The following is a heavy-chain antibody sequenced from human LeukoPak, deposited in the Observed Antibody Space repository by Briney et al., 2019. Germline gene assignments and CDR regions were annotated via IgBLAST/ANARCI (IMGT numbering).Heavy chain of an antibody. D-gene: IGHD3-22*01. CDR2: ISYDGSNK. CDR3: AKAYFDSSGFGAFDI. V-gene: IGHV3-30*18. J-gene: IGHJ3*02. CDR1: GFTFSSYG. Sequence: GGSVRLSCAASGFTFSSYGMHWVRQAPGKGLEWVAVISYDGSNKYYADSVKGRFTISRDNSKNTLYLQMNSLRAEDTAVYYCAKAYFDSSGFGAFDIWGQGTMVTVSS.